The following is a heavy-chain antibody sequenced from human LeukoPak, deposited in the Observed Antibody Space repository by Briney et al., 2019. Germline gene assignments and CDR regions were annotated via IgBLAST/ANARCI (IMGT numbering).Heavy chain of an antibody. CDR3: VRDATIFGVVPFDY. CDR1: GYTFTSYD. Sequence: ASVKVSCKASGYTFTSYDINWVRQATGQGLEWMGWMNPNSGNTGYAQKFQGRVTMTRDMSTSTVYMELSSLRSEDTAVYYCVRDATIFGVVPFDYWGQGTLVTVSS. D-gene: IGHD3-3*01. V-gene: IGHV1-8*01. J-gene: IGHJ4*02. CDR2: MNPNSGNT.